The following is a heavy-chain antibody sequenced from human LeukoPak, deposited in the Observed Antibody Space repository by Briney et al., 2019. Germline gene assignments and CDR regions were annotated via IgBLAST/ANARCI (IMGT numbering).Heavy chain of an antibody. D-gene: IGHD6-13*01. CDR3: ARGGSSWSFDY. V-gene: IGHV3-23*01. Sequence: GGSLRLSCAASGFTFSSYAMSWVRQAPGKGLEWVSAISGSGGSTYYADSVKGRFTISRHNSKNTLYLQMNSLRAEDTAVYYCARGGSSWSFDYWGQGTLVTVSS. J-gene: IGHJ4*02. CDR2: ISGSGGST. CDR1: GFTFSSYA.